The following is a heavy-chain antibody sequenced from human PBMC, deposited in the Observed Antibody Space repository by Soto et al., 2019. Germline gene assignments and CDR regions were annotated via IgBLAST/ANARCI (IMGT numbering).Heavy chain of an antibody. J-gene: IGHJ5*02. Sequence: GASVKVSCKASGYSFTNFHIHWVRQAPGQGLEWMGMIDPSGGITRDAQRLQGRITMTRDASTSTVYMELRSLTAADTAVYYCARDPVYCSSTSGYVGWFDPWGQGTLVTVSS. V-gene: IGHV1-46*01. CDR3: ARDPVYCSSTSGYVGWFDP. D-gene: IGHD2-2*01. CDR2: IDPSGGIT. CDR1: GYSFTNFH.